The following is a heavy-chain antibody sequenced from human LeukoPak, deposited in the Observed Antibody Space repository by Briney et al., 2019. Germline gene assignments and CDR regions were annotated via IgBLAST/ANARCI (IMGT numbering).Heavy chain of an antibody. CDR1: GGSISSSSYY. Sequence: SETLSLTCTVSGGSISSSSYYWGWIRQPPGKGLEWIGSIYYSGSTYYNPSLKSRVTISVDTSKNQFSLKLSSVTAADTAAYYCARDIVVVPAAIRSVWFDPWGQGTLVTVSS. D-gene: IGHD2-2*02. CDR3: ARDIVVVPAAIRSVWFDP. J-gene: IGHJ5*02. V-gene: IGHV4-39*02. CDR2: IYYSGST.